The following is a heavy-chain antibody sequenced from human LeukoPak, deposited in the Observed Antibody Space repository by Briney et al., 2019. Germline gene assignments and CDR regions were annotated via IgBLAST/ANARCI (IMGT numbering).Heavy chain of an antibody. CDR3: ARASSSSRDWFDP. CDR2: MNPNSGNT. J-gene: IGHJ5*02. D-gene: IGHD6-6*01. Sequence: ASVKVSCKASGGTFSSHAINWVRQATGQGLEWMGWMNPNSGNTGYAQKFQGRVTITRNTSISTAYMELSSLRSEDTAVYYCARASSSSRDWFDPWGQGTLVTVSS. V-gene: IGHV1-8*03. CDR1: GGTFSSHA.